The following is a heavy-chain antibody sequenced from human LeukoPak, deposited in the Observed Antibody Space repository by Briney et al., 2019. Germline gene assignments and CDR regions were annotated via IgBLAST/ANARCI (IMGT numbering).Heavy chain of an antibody. D-gene: IGHD3-3*02. Sequence: SETLSLTCAVSGDSISSRNWWSWVRQPPGKGLEWLGEIYHRGNIDYNPSFKSRITISIDKSKNQFSLKLSSVTAADTAVYYCARDRVASPWYYFDSWGQGTLVTVSS. J-gene: IGHJ4*02. CDR3: ARDRVASPWYYFDS. V-gene: IGHV4-4*02. CDR1: GDSISSRNW. CDR2: IYHRGNI.